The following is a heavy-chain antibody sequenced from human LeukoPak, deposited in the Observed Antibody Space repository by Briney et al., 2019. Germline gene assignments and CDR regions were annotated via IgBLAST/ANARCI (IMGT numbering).Heavy chain of an antibody. V-gene: IGHV4-39*02. CDR3: ARLHDAITVIVVVGFDY. CDR2: IYYSGTT. J-gene: IGHJ4*02. CDR1: GGSISSSSYY. D-gene: IGHD3-22*01. Sequence: PSETLSLTCTVSGGSISSSSYYWGWIRQPPGKGLEWIGTIYYSGTTYYNPSLKSRVTISVDTSKTHFSLKLSSVTAADTAVYYCARLHDAITVIVVVGFDYWGQGTLVTVSS.